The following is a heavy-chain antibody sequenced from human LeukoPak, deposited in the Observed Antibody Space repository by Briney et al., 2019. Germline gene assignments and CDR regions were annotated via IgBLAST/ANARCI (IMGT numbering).Heavy chain of an antibody. CDR3: AKDIHGCSSTSCYLGSAFDI. V-gene: IGHV3-9*01. J-gene: IGHJ3*02. D-gene: IGHD2-2*01. CDR1: GFTLDDYA. Sequence: GGSLRLSCAASGFTLDDYAMHWVRHAPGKGLEWVSGISWNSGSINYADSVKGRFTISRDNAKNSLYLQMNSLRAEDTALYYCAKDIHGCSSTSCYLGSAFDIWGQGTMVTVSS. CDR2: ISWNSGSI.